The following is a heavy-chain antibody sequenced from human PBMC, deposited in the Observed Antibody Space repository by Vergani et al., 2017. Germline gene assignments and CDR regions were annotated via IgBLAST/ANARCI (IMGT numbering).Heavy chain of an antibody. J-gene: IGHJ6*02. D-gene: IGHD3-3*01. CDR3: AKDLGGTPYGPNDFWSGAHYYYYGMDV. V-gene: IGHV3-30*18. CDR1: GFTFSSYG. CDR2: ISYDGSNK. Sequence: QVQLVESGGGVVQPGRSLRLSCAASGFTFSSYGMHWVRQAPGKGLEWVAVISYDGSNKYYADSVKGRFTISRDNSKNTLYLQMNSLRAEDTAVYYCAKDLGGTPYGPNDFWSGAHYYYYGMDVWGQGTTVTVSS.